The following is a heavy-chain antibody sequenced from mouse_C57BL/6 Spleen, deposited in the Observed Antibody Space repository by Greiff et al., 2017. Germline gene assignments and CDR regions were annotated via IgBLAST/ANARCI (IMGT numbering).Heavy chain of an antibody. V-gene: IGHV3-6*01. D-gene: IGHD2-1*01. CDR1: GYSITSGYY. J-gene: IGHJ4*01. CDR3: AREAIYYGPHYYAMDY. CDR2: ISYDGSH. Sequence: EVKLVESGPGLVKPSQSLSLTCSVTGYSITSGYYWYWIRQFPGNQLEWMGYISYDGSHNYNPSLKNRISITRDTSNNQFFMKLNSVTTEDTATYYCAREAIYYGPHYYAMDYWGQGTSVTVSS.